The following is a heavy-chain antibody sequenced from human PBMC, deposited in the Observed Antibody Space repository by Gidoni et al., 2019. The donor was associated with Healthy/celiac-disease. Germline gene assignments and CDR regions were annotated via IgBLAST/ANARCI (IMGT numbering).Heavy chain of an antibody. Sequence: EVQLLESGGGLVQPGGSLSLSCAASGFTFSSYAMRWVRQAPGKGLECVAAISGCGGSTYYADSVKGRFTISRDNTKNTLYLQMNSLRAEDTAVYYCAKDLGVVEHWGQGTLVTVSS. CDR3: AKDLGVVEH. CDR2: ISGCGGST. J-gene: IGHJ4*02. D-gene: IGHD2-15*01. V-gene: IGHV3-23*01. CDR1: GFTFSSYA.